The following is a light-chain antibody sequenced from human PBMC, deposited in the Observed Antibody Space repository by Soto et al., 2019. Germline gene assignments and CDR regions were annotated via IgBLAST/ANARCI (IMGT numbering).Light chain of an antibody. J-gene: IGKJ1*01. CDR1: QSISAW. V-gene: IGKV1-5*03. CDR3: QQYSSFSRT. CDR2: TAS. Sequence: DIQMTQSPSTLSASVGDRVTITCRASQSISAWLAWYQQKPGRAPKLLIYTASVLERGVPSRFSGSGSGSEFTLTISSLQPDDFATYYCQQYSSFSRTFGQGTKVEIK.